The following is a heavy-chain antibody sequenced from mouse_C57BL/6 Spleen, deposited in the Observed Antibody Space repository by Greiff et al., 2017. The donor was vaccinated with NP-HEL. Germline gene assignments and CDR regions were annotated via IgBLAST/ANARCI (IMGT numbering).Heavy chain of an antibody. V-gene: IGHV1-69*01. J-gene: IGHJ2*01. CDR2: IDPSDSYT. Sequence: QVQLQQPGAELVMPGASVKLSCKASGYTFTSYWMHWVKQRPGQGLEWIGEIDPSDSYTNYNQKFKGKSTLTVDKSSSTAYMQLSSLTSEDSAVYYCARYSSGYVDGGQGTTLTVSS. CDR1: GYTFTSYW. D-gene: IGHD3-2*02. CDR3: ARYSSGYVD.